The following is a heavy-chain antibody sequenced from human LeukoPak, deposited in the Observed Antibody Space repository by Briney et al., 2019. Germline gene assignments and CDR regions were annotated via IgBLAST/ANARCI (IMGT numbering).Heavy chain of an antibody. CDR2: IIPIFGTA. Sequence: SVKVSCKASGGTFSSSAIGWVRQAPGQGVEWMGGIIPIFGTANYAQKFQGRVTITADESTSTAYMELSSLRSEDTAVYYCARGGYSSSWYHFDYWGQGTLVTVSS. CDR3: ARGGYSSSWYHFDY. J-gene: IGHJ4*02. V-gene: IGHV1-69*13. CDR1: GGTFSSSA. D-gene: IGHD6-13*01.